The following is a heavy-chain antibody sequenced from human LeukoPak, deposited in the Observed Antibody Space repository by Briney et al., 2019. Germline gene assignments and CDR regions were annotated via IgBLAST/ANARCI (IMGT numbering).Heavy chain of an antibody. J-gene: IGHJ4*02. CDR2: ISTSSHMI. D-gene: IGHD1-26*01. V-gene: IGHV3-11*01. Sequence: GGSLRLSCEASGFSFSDYYMTWIRQAPGKGLEWISYISTSSHMIYYADSVKGRFTISRDNAKNSLYLQMNSLRAEDTAVYYCGRDGSGSPEYWGQGTLVTVSS. CDR3: GRDGSGSPEY. CDR1: GFSFSDYY.